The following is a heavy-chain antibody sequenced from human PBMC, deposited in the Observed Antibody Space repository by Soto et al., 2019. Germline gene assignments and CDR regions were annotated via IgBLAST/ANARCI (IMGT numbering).Heavy chain of an antibody. V-gene: IGHV2-5*02. Sequence: QITLKESGPTLVTPTQTLTLTCNFSGFSRATSGVCVDWIRQPPGKALECLVIIDWDDDKRYSACLRSRLTITKDTSRNQVVLTMTHVDPVDTATYFGAQILSGVAQWYYWDFLSWGQGTLVTVSS. J-gene: IGHJ5*02. CDR1: GFSRATSGVC. D-gene: IGHD3-3*01. CDR2: IDWDDDK. CDR3: AQILSGVAQWYYWDFLS.